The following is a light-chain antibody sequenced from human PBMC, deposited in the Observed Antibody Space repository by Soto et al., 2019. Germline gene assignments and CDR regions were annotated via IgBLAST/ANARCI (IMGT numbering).Light chain of an antibody. CDR2: EVS. CDR3: SSYTSRSTVV. Sequence: QSALTQPASVSGSPGQSITISCTGTSSDVGGYNYVSWYQQSPGKAPKLMIYEVSNWPSGVSNRFSGSKSGNTASLTISGLQTEDEADYYCSSYTSRSTVVFGGGTKLTVL. J-gene: IGLJ2*01. V-gene: IGLV2-14*01. CDR1: SSDVGGYNY.